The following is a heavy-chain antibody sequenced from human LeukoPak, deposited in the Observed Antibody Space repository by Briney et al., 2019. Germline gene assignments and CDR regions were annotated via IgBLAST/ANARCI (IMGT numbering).Heavy chain of an antibody. CDR3: ARDSKGDYGDHAEDY. CDR1: GLTFSSYE. V-gene: IGHV3-48*03. CDR2: ISSSGSTI. D-gene: IGHD4-17*01. Sequence: PGGSLRLSCAASGLTFSSYELNWVRQAPGKGLEWVSYISSSGSTIYYADSVKGRFTISRDNAKNSLNLQMNSLRAEDTAVYYCARDSKGDYGDHAEDYWGQGTLVTVSS. J-gene: IGHJ4*02.